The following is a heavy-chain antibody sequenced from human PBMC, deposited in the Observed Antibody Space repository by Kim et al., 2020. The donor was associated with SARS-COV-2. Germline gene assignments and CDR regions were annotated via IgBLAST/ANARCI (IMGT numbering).Heavy chain of an antibody. D-gene: IGHD6-19*01. CDR3: ARVKSGWYGGLNWFDP. V-gene: IGHV4-59*13. J-gene: IGHJ5*02. Sequence: SETLSLTCTVSGGSISSYYWSWIRQPPGKGLEWIGYIYYSGSTNYNPSLKSRVTISVDTSKNQFSLKLSSVTAADTAVYYCARVKSGWYGGLNWFDPWG. CDR1: GGSISSYY. CDR2: IYYSGST.